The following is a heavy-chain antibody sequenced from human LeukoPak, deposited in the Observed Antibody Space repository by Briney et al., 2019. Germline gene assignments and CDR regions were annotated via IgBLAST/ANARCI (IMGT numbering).Heavy chain of an antibody. Sequence: ASVKVSCKASGYTFTDYYIDWVRQAPGQGLEWMGWINPNSGGTNYAQKFQGRVTMTRDTSIGTAYVELSSLRSDDTAVYYCARALSLDYWGQGTLVAVSS. CDR1: GYTFTDYY. CDR2: INPNSGGT. J-gene: IGHJ4*02. V-gene: IGHV1-2*02. CDR3: ARALSLDY.